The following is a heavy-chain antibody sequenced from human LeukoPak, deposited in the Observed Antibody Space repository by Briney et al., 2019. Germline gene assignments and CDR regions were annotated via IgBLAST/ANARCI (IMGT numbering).Heavy chain of an antibody. D-gene: IGHD1-26*01. J-gene: IGHJ5*02. Sequence: SETLSLTCTVSGGSISSSSYYWGWIRQPPGKGLEWIGSMYYSGSTYYNPSLKSRFTISVDTSKNQFSLKLTSVTAADTAVYYCARTYSGSYYRGWFDPWGQGTLVTVSS. CDR1: GGSISSSSYY. CDR3: ARTYSGSYYRGWFDP. CDR2: MYYSGST. V-gene: IGHV4-39*01.